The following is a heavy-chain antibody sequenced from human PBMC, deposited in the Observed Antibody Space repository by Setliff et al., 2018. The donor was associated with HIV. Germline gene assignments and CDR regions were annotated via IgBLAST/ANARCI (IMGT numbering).Heavy chain of an antibody. Sequence: SETLSLTCTVSGGSISSYYWSWIRQPAGKGLEWIGRVYSSGSTNCNPSLKSRVTMSVDTSTNQFSLKLNSVTAADTAVYYCARDFVYGYDFWGQGTLVTVSS. J-gene: IGHJ4*02. CDR1: GGSISSYY. D-gene: IGHD5-18*01. CDR2: VYSSGST. CDR3: ARDFVYGYDF. V-gene: IGHV4-4*07.